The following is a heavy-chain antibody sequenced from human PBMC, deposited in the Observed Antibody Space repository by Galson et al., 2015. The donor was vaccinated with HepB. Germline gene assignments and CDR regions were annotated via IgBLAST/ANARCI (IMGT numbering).Heavy chain of an antibody. CDR1: GFTFSSYS. CDR3: ARLYYDSSGYYWRREGILGAFDI. Sequence: SLRLSCAASGFTFSSYSMNWVRQAPGKGLEWVSSISSSSYIYYADSVKGRFTISRDNAKDSLYLQMNSLRAEDTAVYYCARLYYDSSGYYWRREGILGAFDIWGQGTMVTVSS. J-gene: IGHJ3*02. CDR2: ISSSSYI. V-gene: IGHV3-21*01. D-gene: IGHD3-22*01.